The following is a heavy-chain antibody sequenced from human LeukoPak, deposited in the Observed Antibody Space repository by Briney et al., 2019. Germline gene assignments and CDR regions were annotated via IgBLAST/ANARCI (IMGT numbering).Heavy chain of an antibody. Sequence: GGSLRLSCAASGFTFSRYWMNWVRQAPGKGLEWGANIKQDAREKYYVDSVKGRFTIARDNAKNSLFLQMTSLRAEDTAVYYCTRGIDGYCSGSSCYSGYWGQGTLVTVSS. CDR1: GFTFSRYW. CDR2: IKQDAREK. D-gene: IGHD2-2*03. J-gene: IGHJ4*02. V-gene: IGHV3-7*01. CDR3: TRGIDGYCSGSSCYSGY.